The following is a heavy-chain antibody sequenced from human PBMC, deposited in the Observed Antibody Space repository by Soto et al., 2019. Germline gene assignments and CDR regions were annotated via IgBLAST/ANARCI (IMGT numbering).Heavy chain of an antibody. J-gene: IGHJ3*02. CDR1: GFTFNTYA. Sequence: LRLSCAASGFTFNTYAMTWVRQAPGKGLEWVSIISSSGDGTYYVDSVKGRFTISRDNSKNTLYLQMNSLRAEDTAVYYCARISSVGATSGAFDIWGQGTMVTVSS. CDR3: ARISSVGATSGAFDI. V-gene: IGHV3-23*01. D-gene: IGHD1-26*01. CDR2: ISSSGDGT.